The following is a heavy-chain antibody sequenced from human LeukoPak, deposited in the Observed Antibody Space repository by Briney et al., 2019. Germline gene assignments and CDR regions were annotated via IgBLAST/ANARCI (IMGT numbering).Heavy chain of an antibody. D-gene: IGHD1-7*01. CDR1: GGTFSIYA. CDR3: ARDNYAGANWFDP. V-gene: IGHV1-69*05. CDR2: IIPIFGTA. Sequence: SVKVSCKASGGTFSIYAISWVRQAPGQGLEWMGGIIPIFGTANYAQKFQGRVTITTDESTSTAYMELSSLRSEDTAVYYCARDNYAGANWFDPWGQGTLVTVSS. J-gene: IGHJ5*02.